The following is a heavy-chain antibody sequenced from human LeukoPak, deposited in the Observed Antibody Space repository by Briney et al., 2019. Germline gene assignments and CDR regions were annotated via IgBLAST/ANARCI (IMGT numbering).Heavy chain of an antibody. J-gene: IGHJ4*02. CDR1: GFTFSSYA. CDR2: ISSNGGST. D-gene: IGHD2-15*01. Sequence: GGSLRLSCAASGFTFSSYAMHWVRQAPGKGLEYVSAISSNGGSTYYANSVKGRFTISRDNSKNTLYLQMGSLRAEDMAVHYCARSGQTPYWGQGTLVTVSS. V-gene: IGHV3-64*01. CDR3: ARSGQTPY.